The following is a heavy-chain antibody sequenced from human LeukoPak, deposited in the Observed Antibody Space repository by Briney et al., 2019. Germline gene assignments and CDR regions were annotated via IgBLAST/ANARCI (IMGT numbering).Heavy chain of an antibody. J-gene: IGHJ4*02. D-gene: IGHD2-15*01. CDR1: GFTFSSYG. V-gene: IGHV3-30*03. CDR3: ARGRNSRYCSGGSCYPTFDY. Sequence: GGSLSFSCSASGFTFSSYGMHWVRQAPGKGLEWVAVISYDGSNKYYADSVKGRFTISRDNSKNTLYLQMNSLRAEDTAVYYCARGRNSRYCSGGSCYPTFDYWGQGTLVTVSS. CDR2: ISYDGSNK.